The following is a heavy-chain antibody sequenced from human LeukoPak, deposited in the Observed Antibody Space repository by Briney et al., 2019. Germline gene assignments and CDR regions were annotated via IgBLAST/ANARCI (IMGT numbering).Heavy chain of an antibody. Sequence: PGRSLRLSCAASGFTFSSYGMHWVRQAPGKGLEWVAVIWYDGSNKYYADSVKGRFTISRDNSKNTLYLQMNSLRAEDTAVYYCAREWKEFLYYYYYYYMDVWGKGTTVTVSS. V-gene: IGHV3-33*01. J-gene: IGHJ6*03. CDR3: AREWKEFLYYYYYYYMDV. CDR1: GFTFSSYG. CDR2: IWYDGSNK. D-gene: IGHD1-1*01.